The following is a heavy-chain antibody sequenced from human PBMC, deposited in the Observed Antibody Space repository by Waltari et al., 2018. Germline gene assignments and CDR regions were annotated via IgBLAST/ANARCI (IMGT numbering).Heavy chain of an antibody. CDR3: ARDRRYCSSTSCYLFDY. D-gene: IGHD2-2*01. J-gene: IGHJ4*02. Sequence: QVQLVESGGGVVQPGRSLRLSCAASGFTFSSYAMHWVRQAPGKGLEWVAVISYDGSNKYYADSVKGRFTISRDNSKNTLYLQMNSLRAEDTAVYYCARDRRYCSSTSCYLFDYWGQGTLVTVSS. CDR1: GFTFSSYA. V-gene: IGHV3-30*01. CDR2: ISYDGSNK.